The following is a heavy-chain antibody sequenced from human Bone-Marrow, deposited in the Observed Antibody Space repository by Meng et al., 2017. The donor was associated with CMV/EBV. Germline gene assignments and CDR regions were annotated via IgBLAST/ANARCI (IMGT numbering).Heavy chain of an antibody. J-gene: IGHJ4*02. CDR3: ARYRVDSTMVPCSFDS. Sequence: GGSLRLSCQASGYSFTDFWIGWVRQMPGIGLEWMGIIYPGDSDTRYSPSFQGQVTISVDKSISTAYLQWSSLMASDSAMYYCARYRVDSTMVPCSFDSWGQGTLVTVSS. CDR1: GYSFTDFW. V-gene: IGHV5-51*01. CDR2: IYPGDSDT. D-gene: IGHD5-18*01.